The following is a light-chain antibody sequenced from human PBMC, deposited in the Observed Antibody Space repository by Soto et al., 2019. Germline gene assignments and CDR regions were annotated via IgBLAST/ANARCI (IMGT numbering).Light chain of an antibody. Sequence: QSALTQPPSASGSPGQSVTISCTGTSSDVGGYNYVSWYQQHPGKAPKLMIYEVSKRPSGVPDRFSGSKSGHTASLTVSGLQAEDEADYDCSSYAGSNNFEKVFGGGTKVTVL. V-gene: IGLV2-8*01. J-gene: IGLJ2*01. CDR3: SSYAGSNNFEKV. CDR2: EVS. CDR1: SSDVGGYNY.